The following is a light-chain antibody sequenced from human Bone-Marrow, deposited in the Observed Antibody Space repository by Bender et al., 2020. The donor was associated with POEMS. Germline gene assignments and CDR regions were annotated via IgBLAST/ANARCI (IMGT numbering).Light chain of an antibody. CDR3: CSFAGSYTLV. CDR1: SSDVGAYKY. Sequence: QSALTQPPSASGSPGQSVTISCTGTSSDVGAYKYVSWYQLHPGKVPKLVIYEVSKRPSGVSIRFSGSKSGNTASLTISGLHSENEPDYICCSFAGSYTLVFGGGTKLTVL. V-gene: IGLV2-8*01. CDR2: EVS. J-gene: IGLJ2*01.